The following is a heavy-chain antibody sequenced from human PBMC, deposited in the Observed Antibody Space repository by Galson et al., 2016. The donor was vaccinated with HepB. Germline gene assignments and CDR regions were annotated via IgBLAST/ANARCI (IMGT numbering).Heavy chain of an antibody. CDR3: ARSAFHPDRGEYSGGYYFFDF. D-gene: IGHD1-26*01. V-gene: IGHV4-59*01. Sequence: SETLSLTCSVSGDSLENYYWSWIRQSPGKGLEWIGYISSSGNAKYSPSLRSRVTISVLTSGNHFSLELRSVTAADTAVYYLARSAFHPDRGEYSGGYYFFDFWGQGTLVTVSS. CDR2: ISSSGNA. J-gene: IGHJ4*02. CDR1: GDSLENYY.